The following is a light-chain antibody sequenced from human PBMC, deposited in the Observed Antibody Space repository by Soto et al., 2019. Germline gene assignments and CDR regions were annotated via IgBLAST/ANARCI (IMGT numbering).Light chain of an antibody. J-gene: IGKJ2*01. CDR2: GAS. CDR3: HHRKKWPYT. V-gene: IGKV3-20*01. Sequence: EIVLTQSPGTLSLSPGERATLSCRASESVSDNYLAWYQQRSGQAPRLVIYGASSRASAVPDRFSGSGSGADFTLTIRRLEPEDFAVYFCHHRKKWPYTFGQGTKVDIK. CDR1: ESVSDNY.